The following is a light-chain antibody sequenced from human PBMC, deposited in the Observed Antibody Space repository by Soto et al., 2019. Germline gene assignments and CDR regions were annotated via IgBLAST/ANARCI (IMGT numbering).Light chain of an antibody. Sequence: QSTLTQPPSASGSPGQSVTISCTGTSSDVGGYYYVSWYQQHPGKAPKLIIYEVRERPSGVPDRFSGSKSGNTASLTVSGLQAEDEADYYCRSYAGSDILVFGTGTKLTVL. CDR2: EVR. J-gene: IGLJ1*01. V-gene: IGLV2-8*01. CDR1: SSDVGGYYY. CDR3: RSYAGSDILV.